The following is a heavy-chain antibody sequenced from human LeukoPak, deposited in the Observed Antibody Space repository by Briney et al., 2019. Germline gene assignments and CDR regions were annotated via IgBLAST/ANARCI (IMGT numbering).Heavy chain of an antibody. J-gene: IGHJ4*02. Sequence: GGSLRLSCAASGFTVSSNYMSWVRQAPGKGLEGVSVIYSGGSTYYADSVKGRFTISRDNSKNTLYLQMNSLRAEDTAVYYCARLNAGSGSYYIFDYWGQGTLVTVSS. CDR2: IYSGGST. CDR1: GFTVSSNY. CDR3: ARLNAGSGSYYIFDY. V-gene: IGHV3-53*01. D-gene: IGHD3-10*01.